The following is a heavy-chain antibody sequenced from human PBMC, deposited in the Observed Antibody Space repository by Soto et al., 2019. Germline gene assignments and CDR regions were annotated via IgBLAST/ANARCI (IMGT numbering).Heavy chain of an antibody. CDR1: GFTFRSFT. CDR3: TRDASRDSSARGWFDP. J-gene: IGHJ5*02. CDR2: ISSNSAYI. Sequence: MRLSCAASGFTFRSFTMNWVRQAPGKGLEWVSPISSNSAYIYYTAALSGRFTISRDNAKNSLHLQMNSLRAEDTAVYYCTRDASRDSSARGWFDPWGPGTLVTVSS. V-gene: IGHV3-21*01. D-gene: IGHD6-13*01.